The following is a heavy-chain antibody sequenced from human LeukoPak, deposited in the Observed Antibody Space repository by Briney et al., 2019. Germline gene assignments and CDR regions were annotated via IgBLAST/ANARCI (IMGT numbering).Heavy chain of an antibody. CDR1: GYTFTSYY. CDR2: INHSGGTP. Sequence: GASVKDSCKASGYTFTSYYMHWVRQAPGQGLEWMGIINHSGGTPSSARKFPGSLTITRDTSTSTDYMELSRLTSEDTAVYYCARDSIDTAMVSTISTWGQGTLVTVSS. D-gene: IGHD5-18*01. CDR3: ARDSIDTAMVSTIST. J-gene: IGHJ5*02. V-gene: IGHV1-46*01.